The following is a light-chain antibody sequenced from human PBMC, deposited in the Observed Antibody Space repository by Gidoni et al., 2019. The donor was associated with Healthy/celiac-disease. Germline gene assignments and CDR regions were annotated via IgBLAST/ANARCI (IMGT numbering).Light chain of an antibody. CDR1: QSVSSSY. J-gene: IGKJ1*01. Sequence: EIVLTQSPGTLSLSPGERATLSCRASQSVSSSYLAWYQQKPGQAPRLLISGAASRATGIPDRLSGSGSGTDFTLTISRLEPEDFAVYYCQQYGSSPWTFGQETKVEIK. CDR3: QQYGSSPWT. CDR2: GAA. V-gene: IGKV3-20*01.